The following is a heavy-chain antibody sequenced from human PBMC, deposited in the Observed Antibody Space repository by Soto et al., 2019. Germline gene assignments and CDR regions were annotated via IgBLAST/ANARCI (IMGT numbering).Heavy chain of an antibody. V-gene: IGHV3-23*01. CDR1: GFTFSSYA. Sequence: GGSLRLSCAASGFTFSSYAMSWVRQAPGKGLEWVSAISGSGGSTYYADSVKGRFTISRDNSKNTLYLQMNSLRAEDTAVYYCAKEGKGGAGGESSSTSSVGFFAFDIWGQGTMVTVS. CDR3: AKEGKGGAGGESSSTSSVGFFAFDI. CDR2: ISGSGGST. J-gene: IGHJ3*02. D-gene: IGHD2-2*01.